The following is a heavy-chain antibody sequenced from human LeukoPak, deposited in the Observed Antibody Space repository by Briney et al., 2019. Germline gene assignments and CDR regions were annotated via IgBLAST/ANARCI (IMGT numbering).Heavy chain of an antibody. V-gene: IGHV3-7*01. Sequence: PGGSLRLSCAASGFTFSTYWRSGVRQAQGKGLEWVATITQVGSGKYYVDFVKGRCTIARDNAKNSVALQMNSLRVEDTALYYCARDHRMPAAGSDYWGQGTLVTVSS. CDR3: ARDHRMPAAGSDY. J-gene: IGHJ4*02. CDR2: ITQVGSGK. CDR1: GFTFSTYW. D-gene: IGHD6-13*01.